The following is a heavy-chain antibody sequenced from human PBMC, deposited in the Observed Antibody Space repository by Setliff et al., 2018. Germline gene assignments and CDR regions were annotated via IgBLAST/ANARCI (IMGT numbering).Heavy chain of an antibody. V-gene: IGHV3-48*01. CDR3: VRAFWTYRAYASLACFDY. Sequence: GGSLRLSCAGSGFSFSSYSMNCVRQAPGKGLEWVSYISSSSTTIYYADSVKGRFTISRDSAKNSLYLQMKSLRAEDTALYYCVRAFWTYRAYASLACFDYWGQGALVTVCS. D-gene: IGHD5-12*01. CDR2: ISSSSTTI. CDR1: GFSFSSYS. J-gene: IGHJ4*02.